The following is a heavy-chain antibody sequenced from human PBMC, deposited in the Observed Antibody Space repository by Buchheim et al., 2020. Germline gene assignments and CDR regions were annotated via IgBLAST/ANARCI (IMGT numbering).Heavy chain of an antibody. CDR3: ARDRGWLQFDY. J-gene: IGHJ4*02. D-gene: IGHD6-19*01. V-gene: IGHV3-7*01. CDR1: GFTFSSYW. Sequence: EVQLVESGGGLVQPGGSLRLSCAASGFTFSSYWISWVRQAPGKGLEWVAHVREDGSDKYYMDSVKGRFTISRDNAKSSFYLQMNSLRAEDTAVYYCARDRGWLQFDYWGQGTL. CDR2: VREDGSDK.